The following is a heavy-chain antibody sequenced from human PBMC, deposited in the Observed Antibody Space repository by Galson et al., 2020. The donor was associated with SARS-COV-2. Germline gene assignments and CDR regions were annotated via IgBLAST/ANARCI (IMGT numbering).Heavy chain of an antibody. D-gene: IGHD5-12*01. V-gene: IGHV5-51*01. CDR3: ARLYSGYNLYYYYYYMDV. CDR1: GYSFTNYW. J-gene: IGHJ6*03. CDR2: IYPGASDT. Sequence: GESPKISCRGSGYSFTNYWIGRVRQMPGKGQEWMGNIYPGASDTRDSPSVQGQGTISADKSISTAYLQWSSLKASDTAMYYCARLYSGYNLYYYYYYMDVWGKGTTVTVSS.